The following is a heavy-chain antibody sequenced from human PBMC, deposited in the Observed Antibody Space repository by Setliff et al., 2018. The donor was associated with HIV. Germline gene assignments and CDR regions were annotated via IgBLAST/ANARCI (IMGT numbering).Heavy chain of an antibody. CDR2: IIPILGIA. CDR1: GGTFTSYV. Sequence: GASVKVSCKASGGTFTSYVISWVRQAPGQGLEWMGGIIPILGIASYSQKFQGRVTITADKSTSTAYMELRSLTSDDTAVYYCARGYCGGGICYSPNWLDPWGQFDHWGQGTLVTVSS. J-gene: IGHJ4*02. CDR3: ARGYCGGGICYSPNWLDPWGQFDH. D-gene: IGHD2-15*01. V-gene: IGHV1-69*10.